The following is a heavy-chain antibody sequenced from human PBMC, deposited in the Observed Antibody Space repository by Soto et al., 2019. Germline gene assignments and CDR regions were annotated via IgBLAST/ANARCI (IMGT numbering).Heavy chain of an antibody. J-gene: IGHJ4*02. V-gene: IGHV4-59*01. CDR2: IYYSGST. CDR1: GGSISSYY. D-gene: IGHD6-19*01. Sequence: PSETLSLTCTVSGGSISSYYWSWIRQPPGKGLEWIGYIYYSGSTNYNPSLKSRVTISVDTSKNQFSLKLSSVTAADTAVYYCARRISKRYSSGWYYFDYWGQGTLVTVSS. CDR3: ARRISKRYSSGWYYFDY.